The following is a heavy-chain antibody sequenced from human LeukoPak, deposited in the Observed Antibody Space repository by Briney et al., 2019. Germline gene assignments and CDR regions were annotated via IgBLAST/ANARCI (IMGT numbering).Heavy chain of an antibody. D-gene: IGHD3-3*01. CDR3: TRGESDVLRFLEWLLFDY. V-gene: IGHV3-49*04. Sequence: GGSLRLSCTASGFTFGDYAMSWVRQAPGKGLEWVGFIRSKAYGGTTEYAASVKGRFTISRDDSESIAYLQMNSLKTEDTAVYYCTRGESDVLRFLEWLLFDYWGRGTLVTVSS. CDR2: IRSKAYGGTT. CDR1: GFTFGDYA. J-gene: IGHJ4*02.